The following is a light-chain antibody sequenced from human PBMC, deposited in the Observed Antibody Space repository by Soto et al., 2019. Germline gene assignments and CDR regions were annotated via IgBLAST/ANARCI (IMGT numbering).Light chain of an antibody. CDR1: RSISSDY. CDR2: GAS. V-gene: IGKV3-20*01. Sequence: EIVLTQSPVTLSFSPVERSXXSCSSSRSISSDYLVWYQQKPGQAPRLLIYGASSRATGIPDRFSGSGSGTDFTLTINRLEPEDFAVYYCQHYGNSPPSVTFGPGTKVDI. CDR3: QHYGNSPPSVT. J-gene: IGKJ3*01.